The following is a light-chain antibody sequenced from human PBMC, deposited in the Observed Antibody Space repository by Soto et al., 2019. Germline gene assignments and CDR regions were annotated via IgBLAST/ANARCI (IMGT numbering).Light chain of an antibody. CDR2: EVS. CDR1: SSDIGDYNY. CDR3: CSYTASNTYV. J-gene: IGLJ1*01. Sequence: QSALTQPASVSGSPGQSITISCTGTSSDIGDYNYVSWYQHHPGKAPKLIIYEVSNRPSGVSNRFSGSKSGILASLTISGLQTDDEADYYCCSYTASNTYVFGSGTKVTVL. V-gene: IGLV2-14*01.